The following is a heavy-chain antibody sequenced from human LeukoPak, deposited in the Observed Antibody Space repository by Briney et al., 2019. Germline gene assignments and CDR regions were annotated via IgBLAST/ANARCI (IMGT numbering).Heavy chain of an antibody. Sequence: PGGSLRLSCAASGFTFSSYAMSWVRQAPGKGLEWVSVISGSGDTTYYADSVKGLFTISRDNSKNTLYLQMNSLRAEDTAIYYCAKLRVGSGSYYPLEGWFDPWGQGTLVTVSS. V-gene: IGHV3-23*01. CDR2: ISGSGDTT. J-gene: IGHJ5*02. CDR1: GFTFSSYA. D-gene: IGHD3-10*01. CDR3: AKLRVGSGSYYPLEGWFDP.